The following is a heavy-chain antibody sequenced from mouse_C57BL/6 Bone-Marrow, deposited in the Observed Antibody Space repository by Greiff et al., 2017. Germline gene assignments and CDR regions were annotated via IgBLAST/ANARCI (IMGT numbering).Heavy chain of an antibody. J-gene: IGHJ2*01. CDR1: GYTFTSYD. V-gene: IGHV1-85*01. CDR2: IYPRDGST. CDR3: ARWFGNYFFDY. D-gene: IGHD2-1*01. Sequence: QVHVKQSGPELVKPGASVKLSCKASGYTFTSYDINWVKQRPGQGLEWIGWIYPRDGSTKYNEKFKGKATLTVDTSSSTAYMELHSLTSEDSAVYFCARWFGNYFFDYWGQGTTLTVSS.